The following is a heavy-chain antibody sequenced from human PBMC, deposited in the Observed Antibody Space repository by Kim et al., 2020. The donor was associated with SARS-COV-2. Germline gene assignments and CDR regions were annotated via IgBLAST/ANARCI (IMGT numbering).Heavy chain of an antibody. V-gene: IGHV4-59*13. CDR1: GGSISSYY. CDR3: AGRRGLPLGSVDY. J-gene: IGHJ4*02. Sequence: SETLSLTCTVSGGSISSYYWSWIRQPPGKGLEWIGYIYYSGSTNYNPSLKSRVTISVDTSKNQFSLKLSSVTAADTAVYYCAGRRGLPLGSVDYWGQGTLVTVSS. CDR2: IYYSGST. D-gene: IGHD1-26*01.